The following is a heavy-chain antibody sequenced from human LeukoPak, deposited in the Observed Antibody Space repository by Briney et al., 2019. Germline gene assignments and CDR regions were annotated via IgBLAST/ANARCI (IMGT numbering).Heavy chain of an antibody. Sequence: SETLSLTCAVYGGSFSGYYWSWIRQPPGKGLEWIGEINHSGSTNYNPSLKSQVTISVDTSKNQFSLKLSSVTAADTAVYYCARDATHFDYWGQGTLVTVSS. J-gene: IGHJ4*02. CDR1: GGSFSGYY. CDR3: ARDATHFDY. V-gene: IGHV4-34*01. CDR2: INHSGST.